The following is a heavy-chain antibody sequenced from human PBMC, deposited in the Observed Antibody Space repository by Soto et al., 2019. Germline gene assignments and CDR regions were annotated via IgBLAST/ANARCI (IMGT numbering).Heavy chain of an antibody. D-gene: IGHD3-10*01. Sequence: SETLSLTCIVTGESISSYYANWIRQPPGKGQEWIGYIYYSGSTNYNPSLKSRVTISVDTSKNQFSLKLSSVTAADTAVYYCARLAYYGSGRINYYYYYDMDVWGKGTTVTVSS. V-gene: IGHV4-59*08. CDR3: ARLAYYGSGRINYYYYYDMDV. CDR1: GESISSYY. CDR2: IYYSGST. J-gene: IGHJ6*03.